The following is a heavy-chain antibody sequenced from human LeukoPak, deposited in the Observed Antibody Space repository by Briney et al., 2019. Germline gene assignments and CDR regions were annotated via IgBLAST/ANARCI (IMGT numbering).Heavy chain of an antibody. CDR3: ARARVVTDTRGLDAFDI. CDR1: GYSFTIYT. V-gene: IGHV1-3*01. CDR2: INADNGET. J-gene: IGHJ3*02. Sequence: ASVKVSCKASGYSFTIYTNHWVRQAPGQGLEWMGWINADNGETNYSQTFHGRVTLTSDTATSTDYMELRSLRSEDTAVYFCARARVVTDTRGLDAFDIWGQGTMVTVSS. D-gene: IGHD2-21*02.